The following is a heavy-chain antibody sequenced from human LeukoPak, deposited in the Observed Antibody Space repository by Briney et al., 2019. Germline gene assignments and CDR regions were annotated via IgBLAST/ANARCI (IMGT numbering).Heavy chain of an antibody. Sequence: PGGSLRLSCAASGFTLSSYEMNWVRQAPGKGLEWLSYISSSDNTIYYADSVKGRFTISSDNAKNSLYLQMNSLRAEDTAVYYCARDGKDSSSWYDAFDIWGQGTMVTVSS. D-gene: IGHD6-13*01. CDR1: GFTLSSYE. CDR3: ARDGKDSSSWYDAFDI. CDR2: ISSSDNTI. J-gene: IGHJ3*02. V-gene: IGHV3-48*03.